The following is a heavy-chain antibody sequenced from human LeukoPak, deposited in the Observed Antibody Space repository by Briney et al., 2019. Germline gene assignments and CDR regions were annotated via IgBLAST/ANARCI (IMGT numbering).Heavy chain of an antibody. CDR1: GFPFSRFY. J-gene: IGHJ4*02. V-gene: IGHV3-11*04. CDR2: IGLSGSPL. D-gene: IGHD3-22*01. CDR3: ARKDFSSGSFSY. Sequence: GSPRLSCAVSGFPFSRFYMSWIRQAPGKGLEWISYIGLSGSPLDHADSVKGRFTISRDNAKNSLYLDMNSLRAEDTAVYYCARKDFSSGSFSYWGQGTLVTVSS.